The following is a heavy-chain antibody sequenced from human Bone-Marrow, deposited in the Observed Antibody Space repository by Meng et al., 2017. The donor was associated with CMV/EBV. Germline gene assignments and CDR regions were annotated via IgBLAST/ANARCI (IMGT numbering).Heavy chain of an antibody. Sequence: GSLRLSCAVYGGSFSGYYWSWIRQPPGKGLEWIGEINHSGSTNYNPSLKSRVTISVDTSKNQFSLKLSSVTAADTAVYYCARGGSGWYGGWFDPWGHGTLVTVSS. D-gene: IGHD6-19*01. V-gene: IGHV4-34*01. CDR2: INHSGST. CDR3: ARGGSGWYGGWFDP. J-gene: IGHJ5*02. CDR1: GGSFSGYY.